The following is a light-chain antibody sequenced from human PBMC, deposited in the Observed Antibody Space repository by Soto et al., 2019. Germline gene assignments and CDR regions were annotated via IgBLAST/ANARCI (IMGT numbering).Light chain of an antibody. Sequence: QSVLTQPASVSGSPGQSITISCTGTSSAVGGYNYVSWYQQHPGKAPKLMIYEVSNRPSGVSNRFSGSKSGNTASLTISGLQAEDDADYYCSSYTSSSIPYVFGTGTKLTFL. CDR1: SSAVGGYNY. CDR3: SSYTSSSIPYV. CDR2: EVS. V-gene: IGLV2-14*01. J-gene: IGLJ1*01.